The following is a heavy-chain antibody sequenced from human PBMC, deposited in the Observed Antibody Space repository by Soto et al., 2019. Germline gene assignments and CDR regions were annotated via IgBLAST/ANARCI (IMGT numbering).Heavy chain of an antibody. CDR3: ARHLAAGDY. D-gene: IGHD6-13*01. CDR2: INPSGGST. Sequence: QVQLVQSGAEVKKPGASVKVSCKASGYTFTSYYMHLVRQAPGQGLEWMGIINPSGGSTNYAQKFQGRFTMTRDTSTSTVYMDLSSLRSEDTAVYYCARHLAAGDYWGQGTVVTVSS. CDR1: GYTFTSYY. J-gene: IGHJ4*02. V-gene: IGHV1-46*01.